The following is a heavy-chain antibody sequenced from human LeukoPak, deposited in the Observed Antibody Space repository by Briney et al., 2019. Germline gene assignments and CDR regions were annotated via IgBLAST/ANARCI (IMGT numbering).Heavy chain of an antibody. Sequence: GGSLRLSCTASGFTFGDYAMSWVRQAPGKGLEWVGFIRSKAYGGTTEYAASVKGRFTISRDDSKSIAYLLMNSLKTEDTAVYYCRCDFWSGYYNLDYWGQGTLVTVSS. CDR2: IRSKAYGGTT. CDR3: RCDFWSGYYNLDY. J-gene: IGHJ4*02. V-gene: IGHV3-49*04. D-gene: IGHD3-3*01. CDR1: GFTFGDYA.